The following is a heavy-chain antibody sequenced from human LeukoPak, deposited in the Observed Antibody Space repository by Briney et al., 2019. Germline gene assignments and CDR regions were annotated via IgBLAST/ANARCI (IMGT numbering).Heavy chain of an antibody. Sequence: GGPLRLSCAASGFNFSTYWMSWVRQAPGKGLEWVANIKEDGSEKYYGDSVKGRFTISGDNAKNSLYLEMNSLRVEDTAVYYCARDSSGYQWGQGTLVTVSS. V-gene: IGHV3-7*01. J-gene: IGHJ4*02. D-gene: IGHD3-22*01. CDR1: GFNFSTYW. CDR3: ARDSSGYQ. CDR2: IKEDGSEK.